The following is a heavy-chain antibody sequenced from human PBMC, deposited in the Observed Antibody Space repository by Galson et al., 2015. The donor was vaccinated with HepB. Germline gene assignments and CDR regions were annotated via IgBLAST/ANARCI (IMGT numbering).Heavy chain of an antibody. J-gene: IGHJ2*01. V-gene: IGHV3-7*01. CDR3: ARGPRFYGDYVGVDL. CDR1: GFTFSSYW. CDR2: IKQDGSEK. Sequence: SLRLSCAASGFTFSSYWMSWVRQAPGKGLEWVANIKQDGSEKYYVDSVKGRFTISRDNARNSLYLQMNSLRAEDTAAYYCARGPRFYGDYVGVDLWGRGTLVTVSS. D-gene: IGHD4-17*01.